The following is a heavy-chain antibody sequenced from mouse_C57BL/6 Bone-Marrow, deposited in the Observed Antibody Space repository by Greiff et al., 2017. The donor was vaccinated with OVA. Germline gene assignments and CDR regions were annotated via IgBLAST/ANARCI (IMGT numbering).Heavy chain of an antibody. V-gene: IGHV1-26*01. Sequence: VQLQQSGPELVKPGASVKISCKASGYTFTDYYMNWVKQSHGKSLEWIGDINPNNGGTSYNQKFKGKATLTVDKSSSTAYMELRSLTAEDSAVYYWARPLEYYGSSYWYFDVWGTGTTVTVSS. CDR3: ARPLEYYGSSYWYFDV. CDR1: GYTFTDYY. J-gene: IGHJ1*03. CDR2: INPNNGGT. D-gene: IGHD1-1*01.